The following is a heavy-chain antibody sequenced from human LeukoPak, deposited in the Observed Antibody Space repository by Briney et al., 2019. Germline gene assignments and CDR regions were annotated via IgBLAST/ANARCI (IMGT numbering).Heavy chain of an antibody. CDR2: IYTSGST. CDR1: GYSINTLYY. D-gene: IGHD1-1*01. Sequence: SETLSLTCAVSGYSINTLYYWSWIRQPAGKGLEWIGRIYTSGSTNYNPSLKSRVTMSVDTSKNQFSLKLSSVTAADTAVYYCAREPRPQTGFDYWGQGTLVTVSS. V-gene: IGHV4-4*07. CDR3: AREPRPQTGFDY. J-gene: IGHJ4*02.